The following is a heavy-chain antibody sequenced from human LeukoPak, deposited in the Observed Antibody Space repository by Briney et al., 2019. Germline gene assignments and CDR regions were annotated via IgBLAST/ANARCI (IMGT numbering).Heavy chain of an antibody. V-gene: IGHV3-23*01. CDR2: ISGSGGST. D-gene: IGHD3-3*01. CDR1: GFTFSSYA. Sequence: GGSLRLSCAASGFTFSSYAMSWVRQAPGKGPEWVSAISGSGGSTYYADSVKGRFTISRDNSKNTLYLQMNSLRAEDTAVYYCAKTYYDFWSGFDYWGQGTLVTVSS. CDR3: AKTYYDFWSGFDY. J-gene: IGHJ4*02.